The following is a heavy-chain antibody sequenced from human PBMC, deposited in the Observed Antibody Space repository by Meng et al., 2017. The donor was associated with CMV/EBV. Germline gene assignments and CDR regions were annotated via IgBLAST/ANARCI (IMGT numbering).Heavy chain of an antibody. CDR2: INHSGST. CDR3: ARGSIAARLGLGD. CDR1: GGSFSGYY. D-gene: IGHD6-6*01. Sequence: QVQLQQVGAGLLKPSESLSLTCAVYGGSFSGYYWSWIRQPPGKGLEWIGEINHSGSTNYNPSLKSRVTISVDTSKNQFSLKLSSVTAADTAVYYCARGSIAARLGLGDWGQGTLVTVSS. J-gene: IGHJ4*02. V-gene: IGHV4-34*01.